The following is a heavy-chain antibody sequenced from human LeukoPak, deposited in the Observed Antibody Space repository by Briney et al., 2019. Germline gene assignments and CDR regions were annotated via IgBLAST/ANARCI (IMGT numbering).Heavy chain of an antibody. D-gene: IGHD3-3*01. V-gene: IGHV1-8*03. CDR3: ARVGHYDFWSGYFRPRWVYWFDP. J-gene: IGHJ5*02. Sequence: ASVKVSCKASGYTFTSYDINWVRQATGQGLEWMGWMNPNSGNTGYAQKFQGRVTITRNTSISTAYMELSSLRSEDTAVYYCARVGHYDFWSGYFRPRWVYWFDPWGQGTLVTVSS. CDR1: GYTFTSYD. CDR2: MNPNSGNT.